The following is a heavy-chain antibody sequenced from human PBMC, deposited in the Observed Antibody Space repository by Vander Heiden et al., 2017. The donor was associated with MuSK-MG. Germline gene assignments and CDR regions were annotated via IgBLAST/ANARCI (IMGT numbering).Heavy chain of an antibody. CDR1: GFAFSTYT. Sequence: QVHLVESGGGVVQPGGSLRLSCDASGFAFSTYTSHWVRQCPDKGLEWVAVISSDGVRQYYADSVKGRFTISKDDSKNTLHLQMSSLRVDDTAVYFCAIDLRSGLPDYFDHWGQGTLVTVSS. CDR2: ISSDGVRQ. J-gene: IGHJ4*02. V-gene: IGHV3-30*04. CDR3: AIDLRSGLPDYFDH.